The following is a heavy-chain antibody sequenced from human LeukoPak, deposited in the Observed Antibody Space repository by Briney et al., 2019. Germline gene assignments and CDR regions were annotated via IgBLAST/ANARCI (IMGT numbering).Heavy chain of an antibody. Sequence: GGSLRLSCAASGFTFSSYAMSWVRQAPGKGREWVSTVSGSGDSTWYADSVKGRFTISRDNSKSTLYLQMNSLRAEDTAVYYCAKSPYIASHIDFDYWGQGTLVTVSS. CDR2: VSGSGDST. CDR1: GFTFSSYA. CDR3: AKSPYIASHIDFDY. D-gene: IGHD3-16*01. J-gene: IGHJ4*02. V-gene: IGHV3-23*01.